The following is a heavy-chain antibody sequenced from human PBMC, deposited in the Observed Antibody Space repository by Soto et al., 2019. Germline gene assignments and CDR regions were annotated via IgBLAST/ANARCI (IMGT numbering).Heavy chain of an antibody. D-gene: IGHD3-22*01. Sequence: PGGSLRLSCAASGFTVSSNYMSWVRQAPGKGLEWVSVIYSGGSTYYADSVKGRFTISRDNSKNTLYLQMNSLRAEDTAVYYCASMDYYDSSGYPKTDYWGQGTLVTVSS. V-gene: IGHV3-66*01. CDR3: ASMDYYDSSGYPKTDY. J-gene: IGHJ4*02. CDR1: GFTVSSNY. CDR2: IYSGGST.